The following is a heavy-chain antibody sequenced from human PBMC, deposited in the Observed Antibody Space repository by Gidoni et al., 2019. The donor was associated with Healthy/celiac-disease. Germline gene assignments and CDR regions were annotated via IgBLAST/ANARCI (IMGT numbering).Heavy chain of an antibody. J-gene: IGHJ4*02. D-gene: IGHD5-18*01. V-gene: IGHV5-10-1*03. CDR3: AIQWIQLWSSYITY. CDR1: GDSSTSYW. CDR2: IDPSTSYT. Sequence: EVQLVQSGAEVKKPGGSLRISCKGSGDSSTSYWISWVRQMPGNGLEGMGRIDPSTSYTNYSPSFQGHVTISADKSISTAYLQWSSLKASDTAMYYCAIQWIQLWSSYITYWGQGTLVTVSS.